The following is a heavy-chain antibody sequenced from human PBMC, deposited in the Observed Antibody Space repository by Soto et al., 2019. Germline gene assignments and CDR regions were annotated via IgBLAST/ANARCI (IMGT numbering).Heavy chain of an antibody. CDR1: GYTFNKYW. Sequence: EVQLVQSGPEVKTAGESLKISCKASGYTFNKYWVGWVRQMPGKGLEWMGIIYPDDSDTRYSPSFQGQVSISADKSTDTAYLQWTSLKASDSATYYCARRDMLTRYVYFDHWGQGTLVTVSS. CDR2: IYPDDSDT. CDR3: ARRDMLTRYVYFDH. D-gene: IGHD3-9*01. J-gene: IGHJ4*02. V-gene: IGHV5-51*03.